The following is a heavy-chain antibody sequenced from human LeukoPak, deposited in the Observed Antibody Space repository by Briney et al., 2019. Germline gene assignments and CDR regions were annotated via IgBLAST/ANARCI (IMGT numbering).Heavy chain of an antibody. CDR1: VGSFSGYY. D-gene: IGHD3-10*01. CDR3: ARGYYGSGSHCCHMDV. Sequence: SETLSLSCAVYVGSFSGYYWSWIRQPPGKGLEWIGEINHSGSTNYNSSLKSRVTISVDTSKNQFSLKLTSVTAADTAVYYCARGYYGSGSHCCHMDVWGKGTTITVS. J-gene: IGHJ6*03. CDR2: INHSGST. V-gene: IGHV4-34*01.